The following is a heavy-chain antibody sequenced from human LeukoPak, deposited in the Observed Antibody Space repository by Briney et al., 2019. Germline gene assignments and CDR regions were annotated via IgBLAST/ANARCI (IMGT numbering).Heavy chain of an antibody. Sequence: GGSLRLSCAASGFTFSSYWMSWVRQAPGKGLEWVANIKQDGSEKYYVDSVKGRFTISRDNAKNSLYLQMNSLRAEDTAVYYCARDRCSSTSCYAGPGAFDIWGQGTMVTVSS. CDR1: GFTFSSYW. D-gene: IGHD2-2*01. J-gene: IGHJ3*02. CDR3: ARDRCSSTSCYAGPGAFDI. CDR2: IKQDGSEK. V-gene: IGHV3-7*03.